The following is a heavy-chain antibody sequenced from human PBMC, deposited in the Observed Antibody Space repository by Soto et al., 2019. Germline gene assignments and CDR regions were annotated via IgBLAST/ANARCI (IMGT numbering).Heavy chain of an antibody. Sequence: GESLRLSCAASGFTFSSYAMHWVRQAPGKGLEYVSAISSNGGSTYYANSVKGRFTISRDNSKNTLYLQMGSLRAEDMAVYYCARVGDFWSGISNPYYMDVWGKGTTVTVSS. CDR3: ARVGDFWSGISNPYYMDV. CDR1: GFTFSSYA. D-gene: IGHD3-3*01. CDR2: ISSNGGST. V-gene: IGHV3-64*01. J-gene: IGHJ6*03.